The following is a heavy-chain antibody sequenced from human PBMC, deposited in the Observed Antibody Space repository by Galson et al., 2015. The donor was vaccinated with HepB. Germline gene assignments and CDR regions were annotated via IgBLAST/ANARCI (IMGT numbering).Heavy chain of an antibody. CDR1: GFSLSTSGVG. V-gene: IGHV2-5*02. D-gene: IGHD3-22*01. CDR2: IYWGDDK. Sequence: PALVKPTQTLTLTCTFSGFSLSTSGVGVGWIRQPPGKALEWLALIYWGDDKRYSPSLKSRLTITKDTSKNQVVLTMTNMDPVDTATYYCTHTDSSGYEVPYWGQGTLVTVSS. J-gene: IGHJ4*02. CDR3: THTDSSGYEVPY.